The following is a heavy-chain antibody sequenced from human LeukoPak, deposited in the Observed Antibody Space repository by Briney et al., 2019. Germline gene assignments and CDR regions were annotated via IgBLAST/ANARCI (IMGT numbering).Heavy chain of an antibody. CDR3: AKVRGCSNGVCYKGGMDV. V-gene: IGHV3-30*18. CDR2: ISFDGSKK. Sequence: GGSLRLSCAASRFTFSGFGIHWVRQAPGKGLEWVAVISFDGSKKYYADSVKGRFIISRDNSKNTLDLQMNSLRAEDTAVYYCAKVRGCSNGVCYKGGMDVWGQGTTVTVS. D-gene: IGHD2-8*01. J-gene: IGHJ6*02. CDR1: RFTFSGFG.